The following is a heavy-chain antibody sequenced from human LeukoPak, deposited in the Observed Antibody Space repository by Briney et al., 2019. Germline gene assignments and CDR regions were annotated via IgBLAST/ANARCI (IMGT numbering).Heavy chain of an antibody. D-gene: IGHD5-18*01. Sequence: GGSLRLSCAASGFTFSSYGMHWVRPAPGGGLEWVAVISIDGTNKFYTDSVKGRFTISRDNSKNTLYLQMNSLRAGDTAVYHCAREPAMVVGMDVWGQGTTVTVSS. J-gene: IGHJ6*02. V-gene: IGHV3-30*03. CDR1: GFTFSSYG. CDR2: ISIDGTNK. CDR3: AREPAMVVGMDV.